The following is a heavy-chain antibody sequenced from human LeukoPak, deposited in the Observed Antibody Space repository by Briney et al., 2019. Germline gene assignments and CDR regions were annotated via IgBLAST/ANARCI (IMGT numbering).Heavy chain of an antibody. Sequence: GGSLRLSCAASGFTFSSYSMNWVRQAPGKGLEWVSSISSSSSYIYYADSVKGRFTISRDNAKNSLYLQMNSLRAEDTAVYYCARPLAFGELLPFDYWGQGTLVTVSS. CDR2: ISSSSSYI. J-gene: IGHJ4*02. CDR1: GFTFSSYS. D-gene: IGHD1-26*01. CDR3: ARPLAFGELLPFDY. V-gene: IGHV3-21*01.